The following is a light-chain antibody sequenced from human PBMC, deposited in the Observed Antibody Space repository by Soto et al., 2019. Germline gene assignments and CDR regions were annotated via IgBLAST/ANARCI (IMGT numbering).Light chain of an antibody. CDR3: SSYTSSSALVV. CDR1: SSDVGGYNY. CDR2: DVS. J-gene: IGLJ2*01. V-gene: IGLV2-14*01. Sequence: QSALTQPASVSGSPGQSITISCTGTSSDVGGYNYVSWYQQHPGKAPKLMIYDVSNRPSGVSNRFSGSKSGNTASLTISGRQPEDEADYYCSSYTSSSALVVFGGGTK.